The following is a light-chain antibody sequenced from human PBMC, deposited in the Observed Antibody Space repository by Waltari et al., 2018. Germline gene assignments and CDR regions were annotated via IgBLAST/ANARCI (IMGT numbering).Light chain of an antibody. J-gene: IGLJ2*01. Sequence: QSVLTQPPSASGTPGQRVTMSCSGSNSNIGRNYVYWYQQLPGTAPNLIIYKNDLRPSGVPDRSPGSRSGTPASLAISGRRSEDEADYYCSSWDDSLSGVVLGGGTKLTVL. CDR2: KND. CDR3: SSWDDSLSGVV. CDR1: NSNIGRNY. V-gene: IGLV1-47*01.